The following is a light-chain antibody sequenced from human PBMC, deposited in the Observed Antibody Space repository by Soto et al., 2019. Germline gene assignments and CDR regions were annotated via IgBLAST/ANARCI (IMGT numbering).Light chain of an antibody. J-gene: IGLJ1*01. CDR2: EVS. Sequence: QSVLTQPPSASGSPGQSVTISCTGTSSDVGGYKYVSWYQQHPGKAPKLMIYEVSKRPSGVPDRFSGSKSGNTASLTISGLQTEDEADYYCCSYAGSRTYLFGTGTKLTVL. V-gene: IGLV2-8*01. CDR1: SSDVGGYKY. CDR3: CSYAGSRTYL.